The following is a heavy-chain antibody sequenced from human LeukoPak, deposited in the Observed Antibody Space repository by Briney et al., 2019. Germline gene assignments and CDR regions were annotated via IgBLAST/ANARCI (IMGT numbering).Heavy chain of an antibody. D-gene: IGHD3-10*01. CDR1: GFTFSSYG. Sequence: GGPLRLSCAASGFTFSSYGMHWVRQAPGKGLEWVAFIRYDGSNKYYADSVKGRFTISRDNSKNTLYLQMNSLRAEDTAVYYCVVLQGGSGSYPFDYWGQGTLVTVSS. CDR2: IRYDGSNK. V-gene: IGHV3-30*02. J-gene: IGHJ4*02. CDR3: VVLQGGSGSYPFDY.